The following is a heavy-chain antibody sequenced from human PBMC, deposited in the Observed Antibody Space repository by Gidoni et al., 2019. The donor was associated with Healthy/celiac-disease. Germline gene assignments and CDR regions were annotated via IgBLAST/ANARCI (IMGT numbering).Heavy chain of an antibody. V-gene: IGHV3-9*01. CDR1: GFTFDDYA. Sequence: EVQLVESGGGLVQPGRSLRLSCAASGFTFDDYAMHWVRQAPGKDLEWVSGISWNSGSIGYADSVNGRFTISRDNAKNSLYLQMNSLRAEDTALYYCARPIVRRYYYGMDVWGQGTTVTVSS. D-gene: IGHD3-10*01. J-gene: IGHJ6*02. CDR2: ISWNSGSI. CDR3: ARPIVRRYYYGMDV.